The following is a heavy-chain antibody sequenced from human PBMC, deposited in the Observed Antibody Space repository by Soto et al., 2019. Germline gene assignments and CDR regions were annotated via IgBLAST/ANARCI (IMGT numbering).Heavy chain of an antibody. Sequence: PGGSLRLSCAASGFTFDDYAMHWVRQAPGKGLEWVSGISWNSGSIGYADSVKGRFTISRDNAKNSLYLQMNSLRAEDTALYYCAKDYGLRKEFYFDYWGQGTLVTVSS. J-gene: IGHJ4*02. CDR3: AKDYGLRKEFYFDY. V-gene: IGHV3-9*01. CDR1: GFTFDDYA. D-gene: IGHD3-10*01. CDR2: ISWNSGSI.